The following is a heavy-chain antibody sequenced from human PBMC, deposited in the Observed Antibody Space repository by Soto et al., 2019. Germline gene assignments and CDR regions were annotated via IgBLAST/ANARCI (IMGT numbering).Heavy chain of an antibody. CDR2: FVPLFSSS. J-gene: IGHJ4*02. CDR3: ARSGGTYDFDH. V-gene: IGHV1-69*01. CDR1: GTTFSTHG. D-gene: IGHD1-1*01. Sequence: QVQLVQSGAEVRKPGSSVNVSCKASGTTFSTHGIHWVRQAPGQGLEWMGGFVPLFSSSNYAQKFQGRLTIVADESTTSAYMELSSLRADDSDIYYCARSGGTYDFDHWGQGTLVTVSS.